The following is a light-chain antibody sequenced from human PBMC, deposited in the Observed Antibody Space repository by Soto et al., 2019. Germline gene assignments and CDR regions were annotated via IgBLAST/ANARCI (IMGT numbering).Light chain of an antibody. J-gene: IGKJ2*01. CDR3: QQYNSYSLMYT. CDR1: QSISSW. V-gene: IGKV1-5*03. CDR2: KAS. Sequence: DIQMTQSPSTLSASVGDRVTITCRASQSISSWLAWYQQKPGKAPKLLIYKASSLESGVPSRFSGSVAGTEFSLTISSLHPDDFATYYWQQYNSYSLMYTFGQGTKLEIK.